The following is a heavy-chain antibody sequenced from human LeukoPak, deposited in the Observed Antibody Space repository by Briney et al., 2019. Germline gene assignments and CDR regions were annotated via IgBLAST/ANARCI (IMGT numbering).Heavy chain of an antibody. Sequence: SETLSLTCAVYGGSFSGYYWSWIRQPPGKGLEWIGEINHSGSTNYNPSLKSRVTISVDTSKNQFSLKLSSVTAADTAVYYCARDEIGGQHYCGQGTLVTVSS. J-gene: IGHJ4*02. V-gene: IGHV4-34*01. CDR3: ARDEIGGQHY. D-gene: IGHD3-16*01. CDR2: INHSGST. CDR1: GGSFSGYY.